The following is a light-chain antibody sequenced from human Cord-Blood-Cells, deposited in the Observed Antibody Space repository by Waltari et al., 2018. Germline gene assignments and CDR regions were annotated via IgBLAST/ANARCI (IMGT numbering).Light chain of an antibody. V-gene: IGLV2-23*01. J-gene: IGLJ3*02. CDR3: CSYAGSM. CDR1: SSDVGSYNL. Sequence: HSALTQPASVSGSPGQSITISCTGTSSDVGSYNLVSWYQQHPGKAPKLMIYEGSTRPSGVSNRFSGSKSGNTASLTISGLQAEDEADYYCCSYAGSMFGGGTKLTVL. CDR2: EGS.